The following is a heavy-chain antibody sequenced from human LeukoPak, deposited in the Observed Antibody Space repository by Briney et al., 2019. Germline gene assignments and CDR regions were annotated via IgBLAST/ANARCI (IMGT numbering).Heavy chain of an antibody. CDR2: IWYDGSNK. J-gene: IGHJ6*02. V-gene: IGHV3-30*02. CDR3: VKDSSSGRGYFYYAMDV. Sequence: GGSLRLSCAASGFTFSSYGMHWVRQAPGKGLEWVAFIWYDGSNKYYADSVKGRFTISRDNSKNTLYLQMNSLRDEDTAVYYCVKDSSSGRGYFYYAMDVWGQGTTVTVSS. CDR1: GFTFSSYG. D-gene: IGHD1-1*01.